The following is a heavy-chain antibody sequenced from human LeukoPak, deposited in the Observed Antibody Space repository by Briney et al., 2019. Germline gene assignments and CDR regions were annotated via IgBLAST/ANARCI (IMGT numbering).Heavy chain of an antibody. Sequence: PGGSLRLSCAASGFTVSTNYMTWVRQAPGKGPEWVSVIYSGGSTYYADSVKGRFTISRDNSKNTLYLQMNSLRAEDTAVYYCAKGPRMTTVTNYFDYWGQGTLVTVSS. CDR3: AKGPRMTTVTNYFDY. CDR1: GFTVSTNY. D-gene: IGHD4-17*01. J-gene: IGHJ4*02. V-gene: IGHV3-53*01. CDR2: IYSGGST.